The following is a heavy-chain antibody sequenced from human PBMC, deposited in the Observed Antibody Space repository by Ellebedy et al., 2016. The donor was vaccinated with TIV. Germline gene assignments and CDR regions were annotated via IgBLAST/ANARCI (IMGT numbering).Heavy chain of an antibody. V-gene: IGHV4-34*01. CDR3: ARVARRYFDWLSYDY. CDR1: GGSFSGYY. J-gene: IGHJ4*02. CDR2: INHSGST. D-gene: IGHD3-9*01. Sequence: MPSETLSLTCAVYGGSFSGYYWSWIRQPPGKGLEWIGDINHSGSTNYNPSLKSRVTISVDTSKNQFSLKLSSVTAADTAVYYCARVARRYFDWLSYDYWGQGTLVTVSS.